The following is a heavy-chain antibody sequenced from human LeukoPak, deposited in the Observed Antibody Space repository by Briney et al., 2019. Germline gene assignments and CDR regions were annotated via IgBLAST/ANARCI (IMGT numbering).Heavy chain of an antibody. D-gene: IGHD5-18*01. CDR2: ISSSGSTI. Sequence: GGSLRLSCAASGFTFSDYYMSWIRQAPGKGLEWVSYISSSGSTIYYADSVKGRFTISRDNAKNSLYLQMNSPRAEDTAVYYCARDQGYSYGYHYYYGMDVWGQGTTVTVSS. CDR3: ARDQGYSYGYHYYYGMDV. J-gene: IGHJ6*02. V-gene: IGHV3-11*01. CDR1: GFTFSDYY.